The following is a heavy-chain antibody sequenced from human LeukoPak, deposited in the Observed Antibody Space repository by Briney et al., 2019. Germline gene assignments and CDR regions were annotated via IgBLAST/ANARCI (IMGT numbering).Heavy chain of an antibody. CDR1: GGTFSSYA. Sequence: SVKVSWKASGGTFSSYAISWVRQALGQGLEWMGGIIPIFGTANYAQKFQGRVAITADKSTSTAYMELSSLRSEDTAVYYCARVGYSYGSTYWYFDLWGRGTLVTVSS. J-gene: IGHJ2*01. D-gene: IGHD5-18*01. CDR2: IIPIFGTA. CDR3: ARVGYSYGSTYWYFDL. V-gene: IGHV1-69*06.